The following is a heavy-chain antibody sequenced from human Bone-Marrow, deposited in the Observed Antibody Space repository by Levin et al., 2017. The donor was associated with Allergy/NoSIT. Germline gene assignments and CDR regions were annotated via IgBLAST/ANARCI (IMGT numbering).Heavy chain of an antibody. CDR2: INPSGGST. CDR1: GYTFTSYY. V-gene: IGHV1-46*01. D-gene: IGHD2-2*01. J-gene: IGHJ6*02. Sequence: ASVKVSCKASGYTFTSYYMHWVRQAPGQGLEWMGIINPSGGSTSYAQKFQGRVTMTRDTSTSTVYMELSSLRSEDTAVYYCARSPDCSSTSCIGYYYYYGMDVWGQGTTVTVSS. CDR3: ARSPDCSSTSCIGYYYYYGMDV.